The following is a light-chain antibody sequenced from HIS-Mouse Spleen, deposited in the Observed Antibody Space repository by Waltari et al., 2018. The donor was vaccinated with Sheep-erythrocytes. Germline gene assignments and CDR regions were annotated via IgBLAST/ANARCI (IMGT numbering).Light chain of an antibody. CDR1: SSNIGSNT. CDR3: AAWDDSLNGHYV. V-gene: IGLV1-44*01. Sequence: QSVLTQPPSASGTPVQRVTISCSGSSSNIGSNTVNWYQQLPGTAPKLLIYSNHQRPSGVPDRFSGSKSGTSASLAISGLQSEDEADYYCAAWDDSLNGHYVFGTGTKVTVL. CDR2: SNH. J-gene: IGLJ1*01.